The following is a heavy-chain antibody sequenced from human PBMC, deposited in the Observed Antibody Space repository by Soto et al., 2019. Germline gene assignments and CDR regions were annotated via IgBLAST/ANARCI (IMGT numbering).Heavy chain of an antibody. CDR3: ARGREGLLVTTVTTVYAFDI. CDR2: INHSGST. Sequence: SETLSLTCAFYGGSFSGYYWSLIRQPPGKGLEWIGEINHSGSTNYNPSLKSRVTISVDTSKNQFSLKLSSVTAADTAVYYCARGREGLLVTTVTTVYAFDIWGQGTMVTVS. V-gene: IGHV4-34*01. CDR1: GGSFSGYY. J-gene: IGHJ3*02. D-gene: IGHD4-17*01.